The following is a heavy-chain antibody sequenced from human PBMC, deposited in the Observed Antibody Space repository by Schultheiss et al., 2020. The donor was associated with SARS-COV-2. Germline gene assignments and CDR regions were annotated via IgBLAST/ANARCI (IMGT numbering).Heavy chain of an antibody. CDR3: ARGGHDVVVPSQMDV. CDR2: IKQDGSEK. V-gene: IGHV3-7*01. D-gene: IGHD2-2*01. CDR1: GFTFSSYW. J-gene: IGHJ6*02. Sequence: GGSLRLSCAASGFTFSSYWMSWVRQAPGKGLEWVANIKQDGSEKYYVDSVKGRFTISRDNAKNSLYLQMNSLRAEDTAVYYCARGGHDVVVPSQMDVWGQGTTVTVSS.